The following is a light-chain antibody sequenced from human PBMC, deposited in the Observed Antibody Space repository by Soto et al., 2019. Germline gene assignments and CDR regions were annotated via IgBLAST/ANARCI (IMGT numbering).Light chain of an antibody. V-gene: IGKV3-11*01. CDR1: QSISFH. CDR2: DAS. CDR3: QQYDTSPRT. J-gene: IGKJ1*01. Sequence: EIVLTQSPATLSLSPGERATLSCRASQSISFHLAWYQQRPGQAPRLLIYDASNRASGIPARFSGSGSGTDFTLTISRLEPEDFAVYYCQQYDTSPRTFGQGTKVEI.